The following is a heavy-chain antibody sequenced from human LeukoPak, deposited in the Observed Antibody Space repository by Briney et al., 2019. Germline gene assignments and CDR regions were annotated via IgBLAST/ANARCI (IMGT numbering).Heavy chain of an antibody. CDR1: GGSISSYY. V-gene: IGHV4-59*01. CDR3: ARLTESRGYSFPPPDEADPPLYLDY. J-gene: IGHJ4*02. CDR2: IYYSGST. Sequence: SETLSLTCTVSGGSISSYYWSWIRQPPGKGLEWIGYIYYSGSTNYNPSLKSRVTISVYTSKNQFSLKLSSVTAADTAVYYCARLTESRGYSFPPPDEADPPLYLDYWGQGTLVTVSS. D-gene: IGHD3-22*01.